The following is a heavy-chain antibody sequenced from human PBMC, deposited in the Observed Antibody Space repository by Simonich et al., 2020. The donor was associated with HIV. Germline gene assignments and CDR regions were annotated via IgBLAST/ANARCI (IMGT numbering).Heavy chain of an antibody. J-gene: IGHJ4*02. CDR3: TRRSGYDFDY. CDR2: INHSGIT. V-gene: IGHV4-34*01. CDR1: GGSFSGYY. Sequence: QVQLQQWGAGLLKPSETLSLTCAVYGGSFSGYYWSWIRQSPEKGLEWIGEINHSGITNYNPYLKSRVTISVDTSKNQFSLRLSSVTAADTAIYYCTRRSGYDFDYWGQGTLVTVSS. D-gene: IGHD5-12*01.